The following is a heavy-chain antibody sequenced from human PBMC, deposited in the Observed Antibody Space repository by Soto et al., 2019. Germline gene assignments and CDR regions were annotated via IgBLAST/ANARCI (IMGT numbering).Heavy chain of an antibody. Sequence: RASVKVSCKASGYTFTSYDINWVRQATGQGLEWMGWMNPNSGNTGYAQKFQGRVTMTRNTSISTAYMELSSLRSEDTAVYYCARPTAVAGTPSSSTGELGLYYYGMDVWGQGTTVTVSS. CDR2: MNPNSGNT. CDR3: ARPTAVAGTPSSSTGELGLYYYGMDV. V-gene: IGHV1-8*01. J-gene: IGHJ6*02. D-gene: IGHD6-19*01. CDR1: GYTFTSYD.